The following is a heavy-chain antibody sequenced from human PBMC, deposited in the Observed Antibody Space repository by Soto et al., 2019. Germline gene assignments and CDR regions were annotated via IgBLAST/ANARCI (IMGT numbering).Heavy chain of an antibody. Sequence: GGSLRLSCTASGSTFSRSGMRWVRQAPGKGLQWVSTITGSGDTTYYADSVKGRFTISRDNSKNTLYLQMIPLRVEETALHLWAPWEYWLSNRSDYVLNVCGQGPTGIVSS. J-gene: IGHJ6*02. CDR2: ITGSGDTT. V-gene: IGHV3-23*01. D-gene: IGHD1-26*01. CDR3: APWEYWLSNRSDYVLNV. CDR1: GSTFSRSG.